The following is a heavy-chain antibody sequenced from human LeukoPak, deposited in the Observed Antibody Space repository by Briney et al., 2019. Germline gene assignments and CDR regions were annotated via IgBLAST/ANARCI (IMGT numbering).Heavy chain of an antibody. V-gene: IGHV4-30-4*01. Sequence: SETPSLTCTVSGGSISSGDYYWSWIRQPPGKGLEWIGYIYYSGSTYYNPSLKSRVTISVDTSKNQFPLKLSSVTAADTAVYYCARGKTYDYVWGSYRYRNWFDPWGQGTLVTVSS. J-gene: IGHJ5*02. CDR3: ARGKTYDYVWGSYRYRNWFDP. CDR2: IYYSGST. CDR1: GGSISSGDYY. D-gene: IGHD3-16*02.